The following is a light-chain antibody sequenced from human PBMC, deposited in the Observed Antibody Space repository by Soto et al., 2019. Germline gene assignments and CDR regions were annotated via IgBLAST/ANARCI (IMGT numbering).Light chain of an antibody. CDR1: ETINNY. CDR3: QQSYTPPWT. J-gene: IGKJ1*01. V-gene: IGKV1-39*01. CDR2: AAS. Sequence: DLRMTHSSSSLSVSVGDGVTITCRASETINNYLNWYQQKPGRAPKLLMHAASTLQSGVQSRFSGSGSGTDFTLTISILQPEDFATYSCQQSYTPPWTFGLGTRVEI.